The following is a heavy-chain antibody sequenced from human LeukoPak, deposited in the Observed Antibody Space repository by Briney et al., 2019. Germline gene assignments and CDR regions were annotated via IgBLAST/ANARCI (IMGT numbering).Heavy chain of an antibody. Sequence: SVKVSCKASGGTFSSYAISWVRQAPGQGLEWMGGIIPIFGTANYARKFQGRVTITADESTSTAYMELSSLRSEDTAVYYCARKYFDWLSRTYYFDYWGQGTLVTVSS. CDR3: ARKYFDWLSRTYYFDY. CDR1: GGTFSSYA. J-gene: IGHJ4*02. CDR2: IIPIFGTA. D-gene: IGHD3-9*01. V-gene: IGHV1-69*13.